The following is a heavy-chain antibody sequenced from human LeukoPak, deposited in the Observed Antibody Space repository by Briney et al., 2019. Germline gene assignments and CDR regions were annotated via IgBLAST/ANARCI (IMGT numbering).Heavy chain of an antibody. CDR1: GFSFSSYT. CDR3: ARSWHGLDF. CDR2: ISSGSSYI. V-gene: IGHV3-21*06. J-gene: IGHJ4*02. D-gene: IGHD3-10*01. Sequence: GGSLRLSCAASGFSFSSYTMNWVRQAPGKGLEWVSSISSGSSYIYYADSVKGRFSVSRDNAKNSLYLQVNSLRTEDTAVYHCARSWHGLDFWGQGTLVAVSS.